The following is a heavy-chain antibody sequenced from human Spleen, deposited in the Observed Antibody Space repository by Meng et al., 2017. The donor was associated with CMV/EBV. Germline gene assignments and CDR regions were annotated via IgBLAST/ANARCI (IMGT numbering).Heavy chain of an antibody. D-gene: IGHD2-15*01. CDR3: VREGGRYAY. Sequence: LSCAASGFTFDDYGMSWVRQAPGKGLEWVSGVNWNGGNTGYADSVKGRFSISRDIAKKYLYLQMSSLRVEDTAFYYCVREGGRYAYWGQGTLVTVSS. CDR2: VNWNGGNT. V-gene: IGHV3-20*04. J-gene: IGHJ4*02. CDR1: GFTFDDYG.